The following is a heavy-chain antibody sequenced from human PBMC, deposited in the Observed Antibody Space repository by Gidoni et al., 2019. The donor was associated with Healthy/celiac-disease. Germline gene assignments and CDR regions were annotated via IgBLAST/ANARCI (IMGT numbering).Heavy chain of an antibody. CDR2: IYHSGST. J-gene: IGHJ4*02. Sequence: QVQLQESGPGLVKPSGTLSLTCAVSGGSIRSSNWWSWVRQPPGKGLEWIGEIYHSGSTNYNPSLKSRVTISVDKSKNQFSLKLSSVTAADTAVYYCASVQKAGDTAMDWYFDYWGQGTLVTVSS. D-gene: IGHD5-18*01. V-gene: IGHV4-4*02. CDR1: GGSIRSSNW. CDR3: ASVQKAGDTAMDWYFDY.